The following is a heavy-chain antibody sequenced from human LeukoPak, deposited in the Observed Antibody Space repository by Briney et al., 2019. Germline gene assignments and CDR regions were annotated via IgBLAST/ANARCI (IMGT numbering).Heavy chain of an antibody. D-gene: IGHD2-2*01. J-gene: IGHJ6*02. V-gene: IGHV3-48*02. CDR2: ISGSSTI. Sequence: PGGSLRLSCAASGFTFSSYSMNWVRQAPGKGLEWVSYISGSSTIYYADSVRGRFTISRDNAKNSLYLQMNSLRDEDTAVYYCARSLGYCSRTSCYLYYYYTMDVWGQGTTVTVSS. CDR1: GFTFSSYS. CDR3: ARSLGYCSRTSCYLYYYYTMDV.